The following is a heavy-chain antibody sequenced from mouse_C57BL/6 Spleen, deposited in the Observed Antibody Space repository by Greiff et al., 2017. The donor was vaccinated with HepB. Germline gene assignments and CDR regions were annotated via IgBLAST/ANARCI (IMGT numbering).Heavy chain of an antibody. CDR3: ARLSYYGSSYFYWYFDV. V-gene: IGHV5-9*01. CDR1: GFTFSSYT. J-gene: IGHJ1*03. CDR2: ISGGGGNT. D-gene: IGHD1-1*01. Sequence: EVQLVESGGGLVKPGGSLKLSCAASGFTFSSYTMSWVRQTPEKRLEWVATISGGGGNTYYPDSVKGRFTISRDNAKNTLYLQMSSLRSEDTALYYCARLSYYGSSYFYWYFDVWGTGTTVTVSS.